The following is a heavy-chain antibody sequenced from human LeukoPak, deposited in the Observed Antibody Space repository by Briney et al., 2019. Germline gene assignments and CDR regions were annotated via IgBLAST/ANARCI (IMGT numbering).Heavy chain of an antibody. CDR2: IYHSGST. D-gene: IGHD3-10*01. CDR3: ARGRPHINKDRWLYYYYMDV. V-gene: IGHV4-4*02. J-gene: IGHJ6*03. Sequence: SETLSLTCAVSGGSISSSNWWSWVRQPPGKGLEWIGEIYHSGSTNYNPSLKSRVTISVDKSKNQFSLKLNSVTAADTAVYYCARGRPHINKDRWLYYYYMDVWGKGTTVTISS. CDR1: GGSISSSNW.